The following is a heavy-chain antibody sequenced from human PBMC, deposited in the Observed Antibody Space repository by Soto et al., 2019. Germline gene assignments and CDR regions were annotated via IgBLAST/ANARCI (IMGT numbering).Heavy chain of an antibody. D-gene: IGHD2-15*01. CDR1: GFKFSGYS. V-gene: IGHV3-48*01. Sequence: AGGSLRLSCAASGFKFSGYSMNWVRQAPGKGLEWISYISRDSSTIYYADSVKGRFTISRDNAQNSLYLQMNSLRVEDTAVYYCARDLGLSSPPWGQGTLVTVSS. CDR3: ARDLGLSSPP. J-gene: IGHJ5*02. CDR2: ISRDSSTI.